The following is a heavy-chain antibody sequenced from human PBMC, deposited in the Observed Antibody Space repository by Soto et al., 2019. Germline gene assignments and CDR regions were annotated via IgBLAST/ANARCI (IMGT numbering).Heavy chain of an antibody. CDR3: ARQAAGSIYYYYYYGMDV. J-gene: IGHJ6*02. CDR1: GGSISSSSYY. CDR2: IYYSGST. V-gene: IGHV4-39*01. Sequence: QLQLQESGPGLVKPSETLSLTCTVSGGSISSSSYYWGWIRQPPGKGLGWIGSIYYSGSTYYNPSLKSRVTMSVDTSKNQFSLKLSSVTAADTAVYYCARQAAGSIYYYYYYGMDVWGQGTTVTVSS. D-gene: IGHD6-13*01.